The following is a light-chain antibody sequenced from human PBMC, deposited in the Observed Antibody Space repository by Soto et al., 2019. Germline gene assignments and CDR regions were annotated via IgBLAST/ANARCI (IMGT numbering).Light chain of an antibody. CDR3: QQSYSTPYT. CDR1: QRISTY. Sequence: DIQMTQSSSSLSASVGDRVTITCQASQRISTYLNWYQQRPGKAPNLLIYAASSLQSGVPSRFSAGGSGTDFTLTISSLQPEDFATFYCQQSYSTPYTFGQGTKLEIK. CDR2: AAS. V-gene: IGKV1-39*01. J-gene: IGKJ2*01.